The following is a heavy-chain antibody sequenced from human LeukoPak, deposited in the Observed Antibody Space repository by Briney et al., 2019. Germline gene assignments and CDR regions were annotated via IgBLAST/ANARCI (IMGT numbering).Heavy chain of an antibody. CDR1: GFTFSNYW. D-gene: IGHD3-10*01. Sequence: PGGSLRLSCAASGFTFSNYWAHWVRQAPGKGLVWVSRINRDGSTTNYADSVKGRFTVSRDNAKNTLNLQMNSLRAEDTAVYYCARDRKSGESSEIDFWGQGTLVTVSS. V-gene: IGHV3-74*01. CDR3: ARDRKSGESSEIDF. CDR2: INRDGSTT. J-gene: IGHJ4*02.